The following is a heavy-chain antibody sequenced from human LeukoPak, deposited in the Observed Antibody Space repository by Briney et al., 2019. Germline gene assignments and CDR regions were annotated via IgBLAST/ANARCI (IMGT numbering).Heavy chain of an antibody. CDR1: GFTFSNAW. J-gene: IGHJ4*02. CDR2: IKSKTDGGTT. V-gene: IGHV3-15*01. CDR3: TTRFWEWDFDY. Sequence: GGSRRLSCAASGFTFSNAWMSWVRQAPGKGLEWVGRIKSKTDGGTTDYAAPVKGRFTISRDDSKNTLYLQMNSLKTEDTAVYYCTTRFWEWDFDYWGQGTLVTVSS. D-gene: IGHD3-3*01.